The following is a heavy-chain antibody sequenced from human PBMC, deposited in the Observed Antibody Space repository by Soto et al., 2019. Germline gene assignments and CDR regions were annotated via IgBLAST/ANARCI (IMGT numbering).Heavy chain of an antibody. CDR3: ARVKDPYYDSSGYYSYWYFDL. J-gene: IGHJ2*01. D-gene: IGHD3-22*01. CDR2: IYYSGST. Sequence: SETLSLTCTISGGSISSGGYYWSWIRQHPGKGLEWIGYIYYSGSTYYNPSLKSRVTISVDTSKNQFSLKLSSVTAADTAVYYCARVKDPYYDSSGYYSYWYFDLWGRGTLVTVS. CDR1: GGSISSGGYY. V-gene: IGHV4-31*03.